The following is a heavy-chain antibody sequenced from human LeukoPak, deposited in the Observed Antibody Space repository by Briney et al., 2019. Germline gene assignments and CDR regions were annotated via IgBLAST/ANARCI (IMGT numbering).Heavy chain of an antibody. J-gene: IGHJ4*02. Sequence: ASVKVSCKVSGYTLTELSMHWVRQAPGKGLEWMGGFDPEDGETIYAQKFQGRVTMTEDTSTDTAYMELSSLRSEDTAVHYCATGSLGYCSGGSCYPPYFDYWGQGALVTVSS. V-gene: IGHV1-24*01. D-gene: IGHD2-15*01. CDR1: GYTLTELS. CDR2: FDPEDGET. CDR3: ATGSLGYCSGGSCYPPYFDY.